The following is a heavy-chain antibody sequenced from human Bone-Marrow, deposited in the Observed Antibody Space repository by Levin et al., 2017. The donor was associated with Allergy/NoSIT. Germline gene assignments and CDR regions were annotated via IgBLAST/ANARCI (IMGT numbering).Heavy chain of an antibody. D-gene: IGHD3-16*01. Sequence: GESLKISCAVSGFTVSNNYMSWVRQAPGKGLDWVSLIYSGGSTNYADSVKGRFTISRDNFKNTLYLQMNSLRAEATAVYYCAGGPSRGYWGQGTLVTVSS. CDR2: IYSGGST. V-gene: IGHV3-66*01. CDR3: AGGPSRGY. J-gene: IGHJ4*02. CDR1: GFTVSNNY.